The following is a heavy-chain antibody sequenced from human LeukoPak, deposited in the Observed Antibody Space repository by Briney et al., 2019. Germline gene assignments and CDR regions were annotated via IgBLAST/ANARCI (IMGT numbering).Heavy chain of an antibody. V-gene: IGHV3-48*03. D-gene: IGHD6-13*01. CDR3: AKGISSSWRTFDY. CDR1: GFTFSSYE. J-gene: IGHJ4*02. CDR2: ISSSGSTI. Sequence: GGSLRLSCAASGFTFSSYEMNWVRQAPGKGLEWVSYISSSGSTIYYADFVKGRFTISRDNSKNTLYLQMNSLRAEDTAVYYCAKGISSSWRTFDYWGQGTLVTVSS.